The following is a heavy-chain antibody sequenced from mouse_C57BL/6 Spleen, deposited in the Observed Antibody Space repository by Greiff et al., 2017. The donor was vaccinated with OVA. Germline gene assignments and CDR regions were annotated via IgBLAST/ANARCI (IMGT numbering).Heavy chain of an antibody. CDR2: INPNYGTT. CDR3: ARGGDYDYVWFAY. D-gene: IGHD2-4*01. J-gene: IGHJ3*01. CDR1: GYSFTDYN. V-gene: IGHV1-39*01. Sequence: EVKLQESGPELVKPGASVKISCKASGYSFTDYNMNWVKQSNGKSLEWIGVINPNYGTTSYNQKFKGKATLTVDQSSSTAYMQLNSLTSEDSAVYYCARGGDYDYVWFAYWGQGTLVTVSA.